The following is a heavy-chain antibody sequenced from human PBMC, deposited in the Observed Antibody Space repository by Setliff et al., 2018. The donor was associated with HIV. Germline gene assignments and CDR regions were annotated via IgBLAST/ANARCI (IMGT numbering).Heavy chain of an antibody. Sequence: PSETLSLTCTVSGGSISSGTYYWTWIRQPAGKGLEWIGHIYTTGSTNYNPSLKSRVTMSVDTSKNQFSLNLSSVTAADTAVYYCARGAKDSSFFSASGPSYFDPWGHGTLVTVSS. CDR2: IYTTGST. V-gene: IGHV4-61*09. D-gene: IGHD3-10*01. J-gene: IGHJ4*01. CDR3: ARGAKDSSFFSASGPSYFDP. CDR1: GGSISSGTYY.